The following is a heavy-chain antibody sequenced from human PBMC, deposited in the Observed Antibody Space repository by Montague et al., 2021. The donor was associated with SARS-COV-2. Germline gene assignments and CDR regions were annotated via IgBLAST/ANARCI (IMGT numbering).Heavy chain of an antibody. J-gene: IGHJ6*02. CDR2: ISGSGGST. Sequence: SLRLSCAASGFTFSSYVMSWVRQAPGKGLEWVSAISGSGGSTYYADFVKGRFTISRDNSKNTLYLQMNSLRAEDTAVYYCAKEISSSWIASYYGMDVWGQGTTVTVSS. D-gene: IGHD6-13*01. CDR3: AKEISSSWIASYYGMDV. CDR1: GFTFSSYV. V-gene: IGHV3-23*01.